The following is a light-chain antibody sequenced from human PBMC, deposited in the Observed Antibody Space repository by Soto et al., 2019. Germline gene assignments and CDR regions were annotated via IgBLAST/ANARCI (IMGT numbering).Light chain of an antibody. CDR2: GAS. CDR3: QQYGSSPT. V-gene: IGKV3-20*01. J-gene: IGKJ5*01. CDR1: QSISSSN. Sequence: EIVLTQSPGTLSLSPGERATLSCRASQSISSSNLAWYQQKPGRAPRLLIYGASSRATGIPDRFSGDGSGTDFTLTISRLEPEDFAVYYCQQYGSSPTFGQGTRLEIK.